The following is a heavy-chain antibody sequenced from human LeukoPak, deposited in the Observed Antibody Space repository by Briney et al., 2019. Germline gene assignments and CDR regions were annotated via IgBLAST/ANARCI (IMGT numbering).Heavy chain of an antibody. CDR2: IYYSGST. CDR1: XGSISSSSYY. Sequence: LTCTVSXGSISSSSYYWGWIRQPPGKGLEWIXXIYYSGSTYYNPSLKSRVTISVDTSKNQFSLKLSSVTAADTAVYYCASHGGYCSGGSCYAIDYWGQGTLVTVSS. CDR3: ASHGGYCSGGSCYAIDY. V-gene: IGHV4-39*01. J-gene: IGHJ4*02. D-gene: IGHD2-15*01.